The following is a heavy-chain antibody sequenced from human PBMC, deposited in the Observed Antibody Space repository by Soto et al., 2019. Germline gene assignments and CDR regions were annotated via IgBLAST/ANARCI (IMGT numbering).Heavy chain of an antibody. CDR1: GYTFTSYG. D-gene: IGHD4-17*01. CDR3: ARSVTGGTYGDYFDY. CDR2: ISAYNGNT. Sequence: ASVKVSCKASGYTFTSYGISWVQQAPGQGLEWMGWISAYNGNTNYAQKLQGRVTMTTDTSTSTAYMELRSLRSDDTAVYYCARSVTGGTYGDYFDYWGQGTLVTVSS. J-gene: IGHJ4*02. V-gene: IGHV1-18*01.